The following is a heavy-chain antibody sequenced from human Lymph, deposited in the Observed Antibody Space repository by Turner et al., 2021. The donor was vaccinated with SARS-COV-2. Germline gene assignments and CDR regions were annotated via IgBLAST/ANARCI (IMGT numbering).Heavy chain of an antibody. D-gene: IGHD1-1*01. Sequence: EVQLVETGGGLIQPGGSVRLSCAASGFTVSSNYMTWVRQAPGKGLEWVSLMYSGGSTYYADSVKGRFTISRDNSKNTLYLQMNSLRAEDTAIYYCARDLQLYGMDVWGQGTTVTVSS. CDR2: MYSGGST. V-gene: IGHV3-53*02. J-gene: IGHJ6*02. CDR1: GFTVSSNY. CDR3: ARDLQLYGMDV.